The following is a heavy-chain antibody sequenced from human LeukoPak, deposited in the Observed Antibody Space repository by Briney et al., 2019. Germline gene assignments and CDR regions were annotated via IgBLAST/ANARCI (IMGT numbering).Heavy chain of an antibody. Sequence: GGSLKLSCAASGFTFSGFYMHWVRHASGKGLEWVGLIRSKPNSYTTVYAASVQGRFTISRDDSKNTAYLQMNSLKAEDTAVYYLTRQHCSGGSCSYVDYWGQGTLVTVSS. CDR1: GFTFSGFY. V-gene: IGHV3-73*01. J-gene: IGHJ4*02. CDR2: IRSKPNSYTT. D-gene: IGHD2-15*01. CDR3: TRQHCSGGSCSYVDY.